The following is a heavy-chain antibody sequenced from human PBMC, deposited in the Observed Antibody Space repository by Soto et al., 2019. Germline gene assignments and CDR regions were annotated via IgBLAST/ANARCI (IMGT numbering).Heavy chain of an antibody. Sequence: VGSLRLSCAASGFTFSSYGMHWVRQAPGKGLEWVAVISSDGTSRFYADSVKGRFTISRDNSKNTLYLQMNSLRAEDTAMYYCAKVRVKDYYYYAMDVWGQGTTVTVSS. J-gene: IGHJ6*02. D-gene: IGHD4-4*01. CDR1: GFTFSSYG. CDR2: ISSDGTSR. V-gene: IGHV3-30*18. CDR3: AKVRVKDYYYYAMDV.